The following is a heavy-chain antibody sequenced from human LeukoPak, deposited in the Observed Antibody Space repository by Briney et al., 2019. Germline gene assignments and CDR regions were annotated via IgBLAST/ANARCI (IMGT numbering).Heavy chain of an antibody. Sequence: GGSLRLSCAASGLNLSRYSMNWVRQAPGKGLEWVANIKQDGSEKYYVDSVKGRFTISRDNAKNSLYLQMNSLRAEDTAVYYCASDFWSGSDFDYWGQGTLVTVSS. D-gene: IGHD3-3*01. J-gene: IGHJ4*02. CDR1: GLNLSRYS. V-gene: IGHV3-7*01. CDR2: IKQDGSEK. CDR3: ASDFWSGSDFDY.